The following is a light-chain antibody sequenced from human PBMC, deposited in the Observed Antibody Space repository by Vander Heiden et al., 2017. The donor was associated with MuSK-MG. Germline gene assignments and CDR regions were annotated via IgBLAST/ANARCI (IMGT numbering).Light chain of an antibody. CDR3: NSYTSSGTYV. CDR2: DVD. V-gene: IGLV2-14*03. Sequence: QSALTQPASVSGYPGQSITIACTGTSSDVGDYNYVSWYQQHPGEAPKLMIFDVDSRPSGVSNRFSGSKSGNTASLTISGLQAEDEADYYCNSYTSSGTYVFGTGTKVTVL. J-gene: IGLJ1*01. CDR1: SSDVGDYNY.